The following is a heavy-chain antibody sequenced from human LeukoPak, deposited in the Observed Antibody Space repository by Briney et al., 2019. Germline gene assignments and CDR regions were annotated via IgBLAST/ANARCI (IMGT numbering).Heavy chain of an antibody. CDR3: AASRIAARAEGTNWFDP. CDR1: GGSISSSSYY. D-gene: IGHD6-6*01. J-gene: IGHJ5*02. V-gene: IGHV4-39*01. Sequence: SETLSLTCTVSGGSISSSSYYWGWIRQPPGKGLEWIGSIYYSGSTYYNPSLKSRVTISVDTSKNQFSLKLSSVTAADTAVYYCAASRIAARAEGTNWFDPWGQGTLVTVSS. CDR2: IYYSGST.